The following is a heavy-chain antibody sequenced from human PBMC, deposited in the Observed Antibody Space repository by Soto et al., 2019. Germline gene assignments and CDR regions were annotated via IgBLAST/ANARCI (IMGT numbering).Heavy chain of an antibody. D-gene: IGHD2-15*01. J-gene: IGHJ6*02. Sequence: QVQVVESGVGVVQPVISLRLSCAASGFTFSSYGMHWVRQAPGKGLEWVAVIWYDGSNKYYADSVKGRFTISRDNSKNTLYLQMNSLRAEDTAVYYCARARYCSGGSCYYYYGMDVWGQGTTVTVSS. CDR3: ARARYCSGGSCYYYYGMDV. V-gene: IGHV3-33*01. CDR1: GFTFSSYG. CDR2: IWYDGSNK.